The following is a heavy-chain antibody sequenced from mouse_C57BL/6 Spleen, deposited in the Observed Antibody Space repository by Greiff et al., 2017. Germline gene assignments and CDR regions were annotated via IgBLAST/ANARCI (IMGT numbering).Heavy chain of an antibody. Sequence: QVQLQQPGAELVMPGASVKLSCKASGYTFTSYWMHWVKQRPGQGLEWIGEIDPSDSYTNYNQKFKGKSTLTVDKSSSTAYMQLSSLTSEDSAVYYCARRLITTVVAHYAMDYWGQGTSVTVSS. CDR2: IDPSDSYT. CDR3: ARRLITTVVAHYAMDY. D-gene: IGHD1-1*01. CDR1: GYTFTSYW. J-gene: IGHJ4*01. V-gene: IGHV1-69*01.